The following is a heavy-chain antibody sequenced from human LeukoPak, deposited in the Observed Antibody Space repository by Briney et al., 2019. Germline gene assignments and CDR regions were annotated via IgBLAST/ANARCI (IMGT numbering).Heavy chain of an antibody. Sequence: ASVKVSCKVSGYTLTELSMHWVRQAPGKGLEWMGGFDPEDGETIYAQKFQGRVAMTEDTSTDTAYMELSSLRSEDTAVYYCAQRTGILSWFDPWGQGTLVTVSS. CDR3: AQRTGILSWFDP. J-gene: IGHJ5*02. D-gene: IGHD1-14*01. CDR1: GYTLTELS. CDR2: FDPEDGET. V-gene: IGHV1-24*01.